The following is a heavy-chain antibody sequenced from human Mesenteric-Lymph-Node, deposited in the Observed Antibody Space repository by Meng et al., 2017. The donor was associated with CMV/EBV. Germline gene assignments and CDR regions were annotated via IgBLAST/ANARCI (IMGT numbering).Heavy chain of an antibody. CDR1: GYTFTNFG. V-gene: IGHV1-18*01. J-gene: IGHJ2*01. CDR2: INTFNGYT. CDR3: ARSFSSNWTNWYFDL. Sequence: SGYTFTNFGISWLRQAPGQGPEWMGWINTFNGYTSYAQKLQGRVTMTRDTSTRTAYMELRGLRSDDTAVYYCARSFSSNWTNWYFDLWGRGTLVTVSS. D-gene: IGHD1-1*01.